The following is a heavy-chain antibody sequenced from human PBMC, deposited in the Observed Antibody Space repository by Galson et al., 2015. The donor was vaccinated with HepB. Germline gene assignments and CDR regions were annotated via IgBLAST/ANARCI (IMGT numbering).Heavy chain of an antibody. D-gene: IGHD4-17*01. Sequence: SLRLSCAASGFTFSDYYMSWIRQAPGKGLEWVSYISSSGSTIYYADSVKGRFTISRDNAKNSLYLQMNSLRAEDTAVYYCAREGATVTTQPTEDVWGKGTTVTVSS. V-gene: IGHV3-11*01. CDR1: GFTFSDYY. J-gene: IGHJ6*04. CDR3: AREGATVTTQPTEDV. CDR2: ISSSGSTI.